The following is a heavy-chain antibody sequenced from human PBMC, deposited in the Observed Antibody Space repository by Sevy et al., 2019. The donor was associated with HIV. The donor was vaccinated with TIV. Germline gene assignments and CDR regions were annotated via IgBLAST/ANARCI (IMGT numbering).Heavy chain of an antibody. D-gene: IGHD3-10*01. V-gene: IGHV4-38-2*02. Sequence: SETLSLTCTVSGFSISSDYYWGWIRSPPGKGLEWIGSIYDGGSTYYNPSLKSRVTISIDTSKNQFSLKLSSVTAADTAVYYCARDYYGSGSYYEFVYWGQGTLVTVSS. CDR3: ARDYYGSGSYYEFVY. J-gene: IGHJ4*02. CDR2: IYDGGST. CDR1: GFSISSDYY.